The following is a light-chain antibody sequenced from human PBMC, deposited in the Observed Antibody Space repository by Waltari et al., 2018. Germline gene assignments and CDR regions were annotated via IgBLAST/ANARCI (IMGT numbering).Light chain of an antibody. CDR1: SSDVGGYYY. V-gene: IGLV2-11*01. Sequence: QSALTQPRSVSGSPGQSVAISCTGTSSDVGGYYYVSWSQQHPGKAPNLMISDVTKRPSGAPARYSGSKSGNTASMTISGLQADDEADYYCCSYAGPFGGGTKLTVL. CDR2: DVT. J-gene: IGLJ2*01. CDR3: CSYAGP.